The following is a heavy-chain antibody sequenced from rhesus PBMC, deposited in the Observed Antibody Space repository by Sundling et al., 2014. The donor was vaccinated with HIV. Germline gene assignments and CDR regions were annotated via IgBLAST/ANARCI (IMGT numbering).Heavy chain of an antibody. J-gene: IGHJ4*01. Sequence: QVQLQESGPAVVKPSETLSLTCAVSGGSISSSNWWSWIRQSPGKGLEWIGRIHADRGSTNYNLSLKSRVTISKDTSKNQFSLKLTSVTAADTAVYYCAREEWQLYVDYWGQGVLVTVSS. D-gene: IGHD1-44*02. CDR3: AREEWQLYVDY. CDR1: GGSISSSNW. CDR2: IHADRGST. V-gene: IGHV4-93*01.